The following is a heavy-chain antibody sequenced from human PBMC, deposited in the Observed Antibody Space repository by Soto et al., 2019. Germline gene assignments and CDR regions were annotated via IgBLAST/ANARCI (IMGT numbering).Heavy chain of an antibody. Sequence: SETLSLTCTVSGGSISSSSYYWGWIRQPPGKGLEWIGIIYYSGSTYYNPSLESRVTISVDTSKNQFSLKLSSVSATDTAVYYCARHTPAISISDHWGQGTLVTVSS. CDR2: IYYSGST. CDR3: ARHTPAISISDH. V-gene: IGHV4-39*01. CDR1: GGSISSSSYY. D-gene: IGHD2-15*01. J-gene: IGHJ4*02.